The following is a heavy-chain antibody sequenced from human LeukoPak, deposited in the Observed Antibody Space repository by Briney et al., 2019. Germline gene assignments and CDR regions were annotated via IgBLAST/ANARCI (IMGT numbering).Heavy chain of an antibody. CDR1: GYSFTSYW. CDR2: IYPGDSTT. J-gene: IGHJ6*02. CDR3: ARLQGGSLLDGMDV. Sequence: GEALKISLKGSGYSFTSYWMGWVRQMPGKGLERVGIIYPGDSTTRSSPSFQGQVTISADKSISTAYLQWSSLKASDTVMYYCARLQGGSLLDGMDVWGQGTTVTVSS. D-gene: IGHD1-26*01. V-gene: IGHV5-51*01.